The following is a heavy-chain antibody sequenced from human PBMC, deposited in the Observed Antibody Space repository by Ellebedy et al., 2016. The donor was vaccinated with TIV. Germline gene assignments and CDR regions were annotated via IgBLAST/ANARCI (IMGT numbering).Heavy chain of an antibody. CDR3: VRGGTWTFDY. J-gene: IGHJ4*02. CDR1: GFSISNKW. D-gene: IGHD1-26*01. V-gene: IGHV3-7*04. CDR2: STPDGNAK. Sequence: GESLKISCEPSGFSISNKWMHWVRQAPGKGLEWVASSTPDGNAKFLMDSVKGRFNVSRDNGKNALYLQMNSLRVEDTAVYYGVRGGTWTFDYWGQGTLVTVSS.